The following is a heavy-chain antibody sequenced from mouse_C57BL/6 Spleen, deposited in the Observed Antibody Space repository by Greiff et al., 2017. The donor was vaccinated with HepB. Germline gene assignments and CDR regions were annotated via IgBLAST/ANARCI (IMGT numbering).Heavy chain of an antibody. CDR3: AKKDYSNYAMDY. D-gene: IGHD2-5*01. CDR2: IWRGGST. Sequence: QVQLQQSGPGLVQPSQSLSITCTVSGFSLTSYGVHWVRQSPGKGLEWLGVIWRGGSTDYNAAFMSRLSITKNNSKSQVFFKMNSLQADDTAIYYCAKKDYSNYAMDYWGQGTSVTVSS. V-gene: IGHV2-5*01. CDR1: GFSLTSYG. J-gene: IGHJ4*01.